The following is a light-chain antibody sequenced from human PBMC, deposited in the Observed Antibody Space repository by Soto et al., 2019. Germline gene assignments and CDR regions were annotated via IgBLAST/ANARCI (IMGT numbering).Light chain of an antibody. Sequence: EMVLTQSPGTLSLSPGERATLSFRASQSVSSSYLAWYQQKPGQAPRLLIYGASSRATGIPDRFSGSGSGTDFTLTISRLEPEDFAVYYCQQYGSSSTFGQGTRLEIK. V-gene: IGKV3-20*01. CDR3: QQYGSSST. CDR2: GAS. J-gene: IGKJ5*01. CDR1: QSVSSSY.